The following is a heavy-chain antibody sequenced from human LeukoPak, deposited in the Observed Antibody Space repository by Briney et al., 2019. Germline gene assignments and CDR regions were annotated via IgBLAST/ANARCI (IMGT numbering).Heavy chain of an antibody. Sequence: GGSLRLSCAASGFTFSSYWMSWVRQAPGKGLEWVANIKQDGSEKYYVDSVKGRFTISRDNAKNSLYLQINSLRAEDTAVYYCARAIYCSGGSCYLYYYYYMDVWGKGTTVTVSS. V-gene: IGHV3-7*01. CDR1: GFTFSSYW. CDR2: IKQDGSEK. D-gene: IGHD2-15*01. J-gene: IGHJ6*03. CDR3: ARAIYCSGGSCYLYYYYYMDV.